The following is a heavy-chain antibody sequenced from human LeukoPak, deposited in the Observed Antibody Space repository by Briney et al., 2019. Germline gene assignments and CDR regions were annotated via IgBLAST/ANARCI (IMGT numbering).Heavy chain of an antibody. CDR1: GYTFTAYY. J-gene: IGHJ4*02. D-gene: IGHD4-17*01. CDR2: INPNSGGT. CDR3: AREVPDGDHELNFDY. V-gene: IGHV1-2*02. Sequence: ASVKVSCKASGYTFTAYYMHWVRQAPGQGLEWMGWINPNSGGTNYAQKFQGRVTMTRDTSISTAYMELSRLRSDDTAVYYCAREVPDGDHELNFDYWGQGTLVTVSS.